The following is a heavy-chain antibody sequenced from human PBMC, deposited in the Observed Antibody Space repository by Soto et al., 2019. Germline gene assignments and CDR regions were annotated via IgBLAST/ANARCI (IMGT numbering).Heavy chain of an antibody. CDR2: ISDGGDLT. V-gene: IGHV3-23*01. CDR3: ARRVNGSSRDFDI. Sequence: GGSLCLSCAASGFAFSSHPMSWVRKAPEKGLEWVAGISDGGDLTYNADSVRGRFTISRDSSRNTLYLQMNSLRAEDTAVYYCARRVNGSSRDFDIWGQGTMVTVSS. J-gene: IGHJ3*02. CDR1: GFAFSSHP. D-gene: IGHD2-8*01.